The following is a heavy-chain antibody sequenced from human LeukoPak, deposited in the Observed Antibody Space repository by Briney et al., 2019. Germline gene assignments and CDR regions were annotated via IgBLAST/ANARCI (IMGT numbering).Heavy chain of an antibody. CDR3: ASYDILTGYYSPFDY. Sequence: PGGSLRLSCAASGFTFSDYYMSWIRQAPGKGLEWVSYISSSGSTIYYADSVKGRFTISRDNAKNSLYLQMNSLRAEDTAVYYCASYDILTGYYSPFDYWGRGTLVTVSS. CDR2: ISSSGSTI. V-gene: IGHV3-11*01. CDR1: GFTFSDYY. J-gene: IGHJ4*02. D-gene: IGHD3-9*01.